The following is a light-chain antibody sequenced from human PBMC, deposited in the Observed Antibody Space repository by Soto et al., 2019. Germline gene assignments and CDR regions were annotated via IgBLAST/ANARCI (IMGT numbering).Light chain of an antibody. J-gene: IGKJ2*01. CDR3: QQSYSSPYT. CDR1: QDINKY. V-gene: IGKV1-39*01. CDR2: ATS. Sequence: DLQMTQSPSSLSAAVGDSVTLTCRASQDINKYLNWYHQTPGKAPKLLVFATSTLHNGVPSRFSGSRSGTDFSLTITSLQHEDFVTYYCQQSYSSPYTFGQGTKLEIK.